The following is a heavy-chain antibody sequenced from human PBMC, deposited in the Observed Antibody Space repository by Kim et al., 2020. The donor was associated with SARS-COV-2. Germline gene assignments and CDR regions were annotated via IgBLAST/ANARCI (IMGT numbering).Heavy chain of an antibody. CDR3: ARHVGYYDSSGYQTDY. D-gene: IGHD3-22*01. J-gene: IGHJ4*02. Sequence: GESLKISCKGSGYSFTSYWIGWVRQMPGKGLEWMGIIYPGDSDTRYSPSFQGHVTISADKSISTAYLQWSSLKASDTAMYYCARHVGYYDSSGYQTDYWGQGTLVTVSS. V-gene: IGHV5-51*01. CDR2: IYPGDSDT. CDR1: GYSFTSYW.